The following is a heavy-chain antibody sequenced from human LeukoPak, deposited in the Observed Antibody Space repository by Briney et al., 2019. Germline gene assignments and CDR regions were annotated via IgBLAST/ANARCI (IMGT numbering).Heavy chain of an antibody. V-gene: IGHV1-69*06. J-gene: IGHJ5*02. Sequence: SVTVSCTASGGTFSSYAISWVRQAPGQGLEWMGRIIPIFGTANYAQKFQGRVTITADKSTSTAYMELSSPRSEDTAVYYCARTYGSGSYYNVDWFDPWGQGTLVTVSS. CDR2: IIPIFGTA. CDR1: GGTFSSYA. D-gene: IGHD3-10*01. CDR3: ARTYGSGSYYNVDWFDP.